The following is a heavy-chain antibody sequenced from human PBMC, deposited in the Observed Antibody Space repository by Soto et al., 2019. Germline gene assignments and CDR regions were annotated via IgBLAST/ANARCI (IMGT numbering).Heavy chain of an antibody. Sequence: ASVKVSCKASGGTFSSYTISWVRQAPGQGLEWMGRIIPILGIANYAQKFQGRVTITADKSTSTAYMELSSLRSEDTAMYYCARDLSWGSNWYYYMDVWGKGTTVTVSS. D-gene: IGHD7-27*01. CDR1: GGTFSSYT. V-gene: IGHV1-69*04. CDR2: IIPILGIA. CDR3: ARDLSWGSNWYYYMDV. J-gene: IGHJ6*03.